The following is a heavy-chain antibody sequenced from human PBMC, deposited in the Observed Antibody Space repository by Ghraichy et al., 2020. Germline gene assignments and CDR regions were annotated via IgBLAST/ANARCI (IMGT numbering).Heavy chain of an antibody. CDR1: GGSISSSSYY. J-gene: IGHJ6*02. CDR3: ARHLFLRRGMDV. CDR2: IYYSGST. D-gene: IGHD3-10*02. V-gene: IGHV4-39*01. Sequence: SETLSLTCTVSGGSISSSSYYWGWILQPPGKGLEWIGSIYYSGSTYYNPSLKSRVTISVDTSKNQFSLKLSSVTAADKAVYYCARHLFLRRGMDVWGQGTTVTVSS.